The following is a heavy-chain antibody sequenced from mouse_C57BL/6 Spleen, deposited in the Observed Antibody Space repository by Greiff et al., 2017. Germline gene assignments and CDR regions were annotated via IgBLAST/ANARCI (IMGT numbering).Heavy chain of an antibody. V-gene: IGHV2-9-1*01. CDR3: ARNEMAIYYGGYAMDY. J-gene: IGHJ4*01. D-gene: IGHD2-1*01. CDR2: IWTGGGT. CDR1: GFSLTSYA. Sequence: VKLMESGPGLVAPSQSLSITCTVSGFSLTSYAISWVRQTPGKGLEWLGVIWTGGGTNYNSALKSGLSISKDNSKSQVFLTMNSLQTDDTARYYCARNEMAIYYGGYAMDYWGQGTSGTVSA.